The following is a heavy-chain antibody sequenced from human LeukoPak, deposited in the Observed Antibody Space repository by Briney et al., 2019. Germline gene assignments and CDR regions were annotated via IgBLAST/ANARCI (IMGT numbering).Heavy chain of an antibody. D-gene: IGHD3-9*01. CDR1: GFTVSSNH. Sequence: GRSLRLSCAASGFTVSSNHMTWVRQAPGKGLEWVSLIYSDGTTYYADSVKGRFTISRDNSKNTLYLQMNSLRAEDTAVYYCAKGPYFDWLFNWFDPWGQGTLVTVSS. CDR3: AKGPYFDWLFNWFDP. J-gene: IGHJ5*02. CDR2: IYSDGTT. V-gene: IGHV3-53*05.